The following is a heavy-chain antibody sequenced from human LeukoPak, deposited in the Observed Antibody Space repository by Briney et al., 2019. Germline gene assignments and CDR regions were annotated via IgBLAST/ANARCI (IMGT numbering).Heavy chain of an antibody. J-gene: IGHJ3*02. CDR3: ARGYYDILTGYYLGAFDI. D-gene: IGHD3-9*01. CDR2: ISSSSSYI. CDR1: GFTFSSYS. V-gene: IGHV3-21*01. Sequence: GGSLRLSCAASGFTFSSYSMNWVRQAPGKGLEWVSSISSSSSYIYYADSVKGRFTISRDNAKNSLYLQMNSPRAEDTAVYYCARGYYDILTGYYLGAFDIWGQGTMVTVSS.